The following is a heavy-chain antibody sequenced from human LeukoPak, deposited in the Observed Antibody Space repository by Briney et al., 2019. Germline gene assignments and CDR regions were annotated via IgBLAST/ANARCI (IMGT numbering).Heavy chain of an antibody. J-gene: IGHJ6*02. V-gene: IGHV4-34*01. Sequence: SGTLSLTCAVYGGSFSGYYWSWIRQPPGKGLEWIGEINHSGSTNYNPSLKSRVTISVDTSKNQFSLKLSSVTAADTAVYYCARSPPRAVTSNYYYGMDVWGQGTTVTVSS. D-gene: IGHD4-17*01. CDR2: INHSGST. CDR3: ARSPPRAVTSNYYYGMDV. CDR1: GGSFSGYY.